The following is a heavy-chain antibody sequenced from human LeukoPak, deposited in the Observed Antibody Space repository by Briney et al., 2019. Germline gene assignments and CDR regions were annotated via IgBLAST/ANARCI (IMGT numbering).Heavy chain of an antibody. D-gene: IGHD6-19*01. CDR2: IYSGGST. Sequence: PGGFLRLSCAASGFTVSSNYMNWVRQAPGKGLEWVSVIYSGGSTYYADSVKGRFTISRDNSKNTPYLQMNTLRAEDTAVYYCARRYSSGWWIDYWGQGTLVTVSS. CDR1: GFTVSSNY. CDR3: ARRYSSGWWIDY. J-gene: IGHJ4*02. V-gene: IGHV3-53*01.